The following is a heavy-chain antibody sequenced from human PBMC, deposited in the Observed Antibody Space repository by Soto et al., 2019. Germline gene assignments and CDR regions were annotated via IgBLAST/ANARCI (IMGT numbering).Heavy chain of an antibody. CDR2: IYHSGST. V-gene: IGHV4-4*02. Sequence: QVQLQESGPRLVKPSGTLSLTCAVSGGSISSSNWWSWVRQPPGKGLEWIGEIYHSGSTNYNPSLGGRVSISVDKSKNQFSLKVSSVTAADTAVYYCARVIPSSSDAFDIWGQGTWSPSLQ. CDR1: GGSISSSNW. J-gene: IGHJ3*02. CDR3: ARVIPSSSDAFDI.